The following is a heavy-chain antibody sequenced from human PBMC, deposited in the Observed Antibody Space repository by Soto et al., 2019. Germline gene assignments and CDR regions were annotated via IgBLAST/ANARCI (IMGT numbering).Heavy chain of an antibody. D-gene: IGHD4-17*01. CDR3: ARHDYGDSIDY. J-gene: IGHJ4*02. CDR2: IYYSGST. Sequence: SETLSLTCSVSGGSISRYYWSWIRQPPGKGLEWIGYIYYSGSTNYNPSLKSRVTISVDTSKNQFSLKLSSVTAADTAVYYCARHDYGDSIDYWGQGTLVTVSS. V-gene: IGHV4-59*08. CDR1: GGSISRYY.